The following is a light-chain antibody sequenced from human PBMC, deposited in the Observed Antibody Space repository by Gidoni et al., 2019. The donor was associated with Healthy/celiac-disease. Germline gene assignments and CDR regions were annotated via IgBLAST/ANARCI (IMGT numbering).Light chain of an antibody. Sequence: EIVLTQSPGTLSLSPGESAPLSCRASQSVSSSYLAWYQQTPGQAPRLLIYGSSSRATGLPGRFSGGGSGTDFTLTISRLEPEDFAVYYCQQYGSSPLFGQGTKLEIK. CDR3: QQYGSSPL. J-gene: IGKJ2*01. V-gene: IGKV3-20*01. CDR2: GSS. CDR1: QSVSSSY.